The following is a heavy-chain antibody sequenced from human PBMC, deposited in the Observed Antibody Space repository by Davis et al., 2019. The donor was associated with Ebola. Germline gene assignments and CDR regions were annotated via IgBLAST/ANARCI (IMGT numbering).Heavy chain of an antibody. CDR3: QGFGPE. J-gene: IGHJ4*02. D-gene: IGHD3-10*01. CDR1: GYSFSTYW. CDR2: IYAGDSDT. V-gene: IGHV5-51*01. Sequence: KVSCKDSGYSFSTYWIGWVRQLPGQRLEWMGIIYAGDSDTRYSPSFQGHVTITVDKSISTVYLHWSSLKASDTAMYYCQGFGPEWGQGTLVTLSS.